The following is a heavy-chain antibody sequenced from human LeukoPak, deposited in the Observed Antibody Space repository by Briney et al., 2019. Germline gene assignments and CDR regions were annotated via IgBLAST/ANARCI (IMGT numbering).Heavy chain of an antibody. Sequence: SETLSLTCTVSGGSISSSSYYWGWIRQPPGKGLEWIGSIYYSGSTYYNPSLKSRVTISVDTSKNQFSLKLSSVTAADTAVYYCARAVLPAAIIYYYYYMDVWGKGTMVTVSS. CDR2: IYYSGST. CDR1: GGSISSSSYY. V-gene: IGHV4-39*07. CDR3: ARAVLPAAIIYYYYYMDV. J-gene: IGHJ6*03. D-gene: IGHD2-2*01.